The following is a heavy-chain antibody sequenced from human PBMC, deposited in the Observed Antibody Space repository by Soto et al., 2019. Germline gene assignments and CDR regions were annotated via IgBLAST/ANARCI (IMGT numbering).Heavy chain of an antibody. CDR3: ARDNIAAAGTFDY. D-gene: IGHD6-13*01. CDR2: ISSSSSYI. CDR1: GFTFSSYS. Sequence: EVQLVESGGGLVKPGGSLRLSCAASGFTFSSYSMNWVRQAPGKGLEWVSSISSSSSYIYYADSVKGRFTISRDKAKNSLYLQMNSLRAEDTAVYYCARDNIAAAGTFDYWGQGTLVTVSS. J-gene: IGHJ4*02. V-gene: IGHV3-21*01.